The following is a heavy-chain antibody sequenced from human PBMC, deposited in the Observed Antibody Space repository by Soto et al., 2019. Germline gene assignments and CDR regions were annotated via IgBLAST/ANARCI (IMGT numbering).Heavy chain of an antibody. J-gene: IGHJ6*03. CDR1: GYTFRSYG. Sequence: QVQLVQSGTEVKKPGASVKVSCKASGYTFRSYGISWVRQAPGQGLEWMGWISGYNGNTHYSQKFQGKVTMTTDTSTSTAYMELRNLRSDDTAVYYCAKAVSNYAGRFSYYYMDVWGTGTMVTVSS. CDR3: AKAVSNYAGRFSYYYMDV. D-gene: IGHD4-4*01. V-gene: IGHV1-18*01. CDR2: ISGYNGNT.